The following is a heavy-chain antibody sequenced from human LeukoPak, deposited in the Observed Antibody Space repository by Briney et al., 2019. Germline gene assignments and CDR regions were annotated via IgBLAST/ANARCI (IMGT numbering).Heavy chain of an antibody. CDR2: IHHSGST. Sequence: SETLSLTCTVSGYFISSGYYWGWIRQPPGKGLQWIGSIHHSGSTYYNPSLKSRVTISVDTSKNQFSLKLSSVTAADTAVYYCARQPRWLVRCFDYWGQGTLVTVSS. CDR3: ARQPRWLVRCFDY. D-gene: IGHD6-19*01. CDR1: GYFISSGYY. J-gene: IGHJ4*02. V-gene: IGHV4-38-2*02.